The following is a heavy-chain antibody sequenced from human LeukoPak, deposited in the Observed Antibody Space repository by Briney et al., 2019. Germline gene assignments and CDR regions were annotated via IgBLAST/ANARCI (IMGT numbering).Heavy chain of an antibody. CDR2: INPSGGRT. CDR3: ARTYCGGDCNNRYFDY. Sequence: VASVQVSCHASGYILSSYYMHWVRQAPGQGLEWMGIINPSGGRTDYAQKFQGRVTMTRDTSTSTVYMELNSLRSEDTALYYCARTYCGGDCNNRYFDYWGQGTLVTVSS. CDR1: GYILSSYY. V-gene: IGHV1-46*01. D-gene: IGHD2-21*02. J-gene: IGHJ4*02.